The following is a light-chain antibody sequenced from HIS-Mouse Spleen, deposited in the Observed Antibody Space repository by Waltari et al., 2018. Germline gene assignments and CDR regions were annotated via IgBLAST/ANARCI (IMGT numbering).Light chain of an antibody. V-gene: IGLV2-23*01. Sequence: HSALTQPASVSGSPGQSITISCTRTISDVWSSNLVSWYQQHPGKAPKLMIYEGSKRPSGVSNRFSGSKSGNTASLTISGLQAEDEADYYCCSYAGSSTVVFGGGTKLTVL. CDR1: ISDVWSSNL. CDR3: CSYAGSSTVV. J-gene: IGLJ2*01. CDR2: EGS.